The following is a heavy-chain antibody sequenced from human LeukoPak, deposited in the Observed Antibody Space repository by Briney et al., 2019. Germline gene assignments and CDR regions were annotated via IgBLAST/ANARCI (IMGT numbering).Heavy chain of an antibody. J-gene: IGHJ3*01. Sequence: GGSLRLSCAASGFTFSSYNMNWVRQAPGKGLEWVSSISSGSSYIYYADSVKGRFTISRDNAMNSLYLQMNSLRAEDTALYYCARYGGNAFDVWGQGTMVTVSS. D-gene: IGHD4/OR15-4a*01. V-gene: IGHV3-21*01. CDR2: ISSGSSYI. CDR3: ARYGGNAFDV. CDR1: GFTFSSYN.